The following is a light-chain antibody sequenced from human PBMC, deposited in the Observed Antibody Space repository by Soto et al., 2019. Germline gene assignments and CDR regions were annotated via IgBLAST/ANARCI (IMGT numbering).Light chain of an antibody. CDR2: SNS. V-gene: IGLV1-44*01. CDR3: AAWDDSLTAVV. Sequence: QSVLTQPPSASGTPGQRVAISCSGSSSNIGSNTVNWYQQLPGTAPKLLVYSNSQRPSGVPDRFSGSKSGTSASLAISGLQSEDEAGYYCAAWDDSLTAVVFGGGTKVTVL. CDR1: SSNIGSNT. J-gene: IGLJ2*01.